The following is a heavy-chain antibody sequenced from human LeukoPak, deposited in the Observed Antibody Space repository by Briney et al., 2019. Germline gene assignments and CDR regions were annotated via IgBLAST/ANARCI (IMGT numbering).Heavy chain of an antibody. D-gene: IGHD2-2*01. CDR1: GGTFSSYA. CDR2: IIPIFGTA. V-gene: IGHV1-69*05. J-gene: IGHJ5*02. CDR3: AAAAPLASTPYNWFDP. Sequence: SVKVSCKASGGTFSSYASSWVRQAPGQGLEWMGGIIPIFGTANYAQKFQGRVTITTDESTSTAYMELSSLRSEDTAVYYCAAAAPLASTPYNWFDPWGQGTLVTVSS.